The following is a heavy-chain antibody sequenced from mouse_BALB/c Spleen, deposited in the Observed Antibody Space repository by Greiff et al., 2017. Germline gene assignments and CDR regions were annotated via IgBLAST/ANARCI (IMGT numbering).Heavy chain of an antibody. Sequence: EVKLMESGGGLVQPGGSLRLSCATSGFTFTDYYMSWVRQPPGKALEWLGFIRNKANGYTTEYSASVKGRFTISRDNSQSILYLQMNTLRAEDSATYYCARDTGDSYWGQGTLVTVSA. V-gene: IGHV7-3*02. D-gene: IGHD3-3*01. CDR2: IRNKANGYTT. CDR3: ARDTGDSY. CDR1: GFTFTDYY. J-gene: IGHJ3*01.